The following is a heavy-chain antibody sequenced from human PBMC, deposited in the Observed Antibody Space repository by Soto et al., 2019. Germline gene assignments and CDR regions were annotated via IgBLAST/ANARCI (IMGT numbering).Heavy chain of an antibody. V-gene: IGHV4-34*01. J-gene: IGHJ4*02. CDR2: ISPSGTT. Sequence: PTETLALTYGVYDGSFSNNYWTWFRQPPGKGLEWIGEISPSGTTKYIPPPKSRVTISLDTSKMHSSLKVTSVTAADTAVYYCATSLWFGTQPEIWGQGTLVTVSS. CDR3: ATSLWFGTQPEI. CDR1: DGSFSNNY. D-gene: IGHD3-10*01.